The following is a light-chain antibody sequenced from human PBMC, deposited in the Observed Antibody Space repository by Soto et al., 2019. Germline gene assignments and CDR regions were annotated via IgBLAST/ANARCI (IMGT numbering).Light chain of an antibody. J-gene: IGKJ5*01. Sequence: EIVLTQSPATLSLSPGERATLSCRASQSVIHYLAWYQQKPGQAPRLLIYDASNRATGIPARFSGSGSGTDFTLTISSLEPEDFAVYYCQQRYNWPPITFGQGTRLDIK. CDR1: QSVIHY. CDR3: QQRYNWPPIT. V-gene: IGKV3-11*01. CDR2: DAS.